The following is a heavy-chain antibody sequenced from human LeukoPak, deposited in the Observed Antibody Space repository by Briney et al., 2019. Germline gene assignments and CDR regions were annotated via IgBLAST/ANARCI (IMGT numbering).Heavy chain of an antibody. CDR1: GFAFGSEA. V-gene: IGHV3-23*01. Sequence: GGSLRLSCAVSGFAFGSEAMSWVRQSPARGLEWVASISPGGGTTYYADYVKGRFTISRDNAKNSLYLQMNSLRAEDTAVYYCAGGTTVTTSVDYWGQETLVTVSS. CDR3: AGGTTVTTSVDY. J-gene: IGHJ4*02. D-gene: IGHD4-17*01. CDR2: ISPGGGTT.